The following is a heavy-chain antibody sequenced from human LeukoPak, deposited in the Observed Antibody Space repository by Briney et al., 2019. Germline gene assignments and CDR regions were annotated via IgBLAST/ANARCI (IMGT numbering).Heavy chain of an antibody. D-gene: IGHD3-22*01. CDR2: ISYDGSNK. V-gene: IGHV3-30*18. Sequence: PGGSLRLSCAASGFTFSSYVIHWVRQAPGKGLEWVAVISYDGSNKYYADSVKGRFTISRDNSKNTLYLQMNSLRAEDTAVYYCAKGVDSSGYYWIFDYWGQGTLVTVSS. CDR3: AKGVDSSGYYWIFDY. J-gene: IGHJ4*02. CDR1: GFTFSSYV.